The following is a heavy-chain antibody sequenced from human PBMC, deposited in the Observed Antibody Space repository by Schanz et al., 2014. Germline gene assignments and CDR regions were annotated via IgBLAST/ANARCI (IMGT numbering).Heavy chain of an antibody. J-gene: IGHJ2*01. D-gene: IGHD1-26*01. CDR1: GFSFSDYY. Sequence: VQLGESGGGLVEPGGSLRLSCAASGFSFSDYYMSWIRQAPGKGLEWISFINTGSNYINYADSVKGRFTISRDNTKSSLFLQLNSLRADDTAVYYCARNRGSGGQNWYFDLWGRGTLVTVSA. CDR2: INTGSNYI. V-gene: IGHV3-11*05. CDR3: ARNRGSGGQNWYFDL.